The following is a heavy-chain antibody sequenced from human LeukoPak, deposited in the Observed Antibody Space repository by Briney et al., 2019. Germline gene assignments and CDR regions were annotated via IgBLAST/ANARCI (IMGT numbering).Heavy chain of an antibody. CDR1: GRSSSGYY. V-gene: IGHV4-34*01. CDR3: ARGTAGSGSYYKVPFDY. J-gene: IGHJ4*02. Sequence: SEPLPLTCAVYGRSSSGYYWSWIRHPPGKGLEWIGEINPSGSTNYNPPLKSRFTISVDTSKNQFSLKLRSVTAADTAVYYCARGTAGSGSYYKVPFDYWGQGTLVTVSS. CDR2: INPSGST. D-gene: IGHD3-10*01.